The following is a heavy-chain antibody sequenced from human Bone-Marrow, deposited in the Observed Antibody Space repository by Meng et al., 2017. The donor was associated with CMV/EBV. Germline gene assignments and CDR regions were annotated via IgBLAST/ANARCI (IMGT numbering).Heavy chain of an antibody. J-gene: IGHJ4*02. CDR1: GFTFSSYW. CDR2: IKQDGSEK. Sequence: GESLKISCAASGFTFSSYWMSWVRQAPGKGLEWVANIKQDGSEKYYVDSVKGRFTISRDNAKNSLYLQMNSLRAEDTAVYYCARGRGVVVPAAIVLDYWGQGTLVTVSS. CDR3: ARGRGVVVPAAIVLDY. D-gene: IGHD2-2*02. V-gene: IGHV3-7*01.